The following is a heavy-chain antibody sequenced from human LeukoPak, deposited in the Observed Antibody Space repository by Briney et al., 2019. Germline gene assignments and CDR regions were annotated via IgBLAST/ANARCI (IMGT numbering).Heavy chain of an antibody. V-gene: IGHV3-21*01. D-gene: IGHD4-17*01. CDR1: GFTFSSYS. CDR2: ISSSSSYI. CDR3: ARPSTTVTTLDY. Sequence: GGSLRPPCAASGFTFSSYSMNWVRQAPGKGLEWVSSISSSSSYIYYADSVKGRFTISRDNAKNSLYLQMNSLRAEDTAVYYCARPSTTVTTLDYWGQGTLATVSS. J-gene: IGHJ4*02.